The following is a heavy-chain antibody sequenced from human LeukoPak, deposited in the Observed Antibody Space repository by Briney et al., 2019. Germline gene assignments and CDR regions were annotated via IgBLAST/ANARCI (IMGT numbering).Heavy chain of an antibody. CDR1: GFTFSSYG. J-gene: IGHJ3*02. Sequence: GGSLRLSCAASGFTFSSYGMHWVRQAPGKGLEWVASIWYDGSKRSYADSVKGRFTISRDNSKNTLYLHMNSLRAEDTAVYYCVKGEKQLIIVRGYAFDIWGQGTMVTVSS. V-gene: IGHV3-30*02. D-gene: IGHD3-10*01. CDR3: VKGEKQLIIVRGYAFDI. CDR2: IWYDGSKR.